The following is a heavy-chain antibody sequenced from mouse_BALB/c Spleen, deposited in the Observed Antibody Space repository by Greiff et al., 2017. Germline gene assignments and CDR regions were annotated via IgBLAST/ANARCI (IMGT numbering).Heavy chain of an antibody. CDR2: ISDGGSYT. J-gene: IGHJ3*01. V-gene: IGHV5-4*02. CDR1: GFTFSDYY. Sequence: EVKLMESGGGLVKPGGSLKLSCAASGFTFSDYYMYWVRQTPEKRLEWVATISDGGSYTYYPDSVKGRFTISRDNAKNNLYLQMSSLKSEDTAMYYCARDYYRYDVLAYWGQGTLVTVSA. CDR3: ARDYYRYDVLAY. D-gene: IGHD2-14*01.